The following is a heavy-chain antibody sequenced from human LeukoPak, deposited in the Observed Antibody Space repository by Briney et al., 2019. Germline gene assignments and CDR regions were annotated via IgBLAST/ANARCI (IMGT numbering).Heavy chain of an antibody. CDR2: INPNSGGT. D-gene: IGHD3-22*01. CDR3: AREEDYYDSSGYSGD. V-gene: IGHV1-2*06. CDR1: GYTLTGYY. Sequence: ASVKVSCKASGYTLTGYYMHWVRQAPGQGLEWMGRINPNSGGTNYAQKFQGRVTMTRDTSISTAYMELSRLRSDDTAVYYCAREEDYYDSSGYSGDWGQGTLVTVSS. J-gene: IGHJ4*02.